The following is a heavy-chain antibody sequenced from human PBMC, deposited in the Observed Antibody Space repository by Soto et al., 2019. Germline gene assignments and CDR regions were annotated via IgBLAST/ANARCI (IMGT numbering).Heavy chain of an antibody. CDR1: GYSFTNYW. D-gene: IGHD6-13*01. Sequence: DSLTISCKGSGYSFTNYWIALVRQMPGKGLEWMGIIYPGDSDTRYSPSFQGQVTISADKSISTAHLQWSSLKASDTAMYYCARQSSPDYNHYGMDVWGQGTTVTVSS. V-gene: IGHV5-51*01. CDR2: IYPGDSDT. CDR3: ARQSSPDYNHYGMDV. J-gene: IGHJ6*02.